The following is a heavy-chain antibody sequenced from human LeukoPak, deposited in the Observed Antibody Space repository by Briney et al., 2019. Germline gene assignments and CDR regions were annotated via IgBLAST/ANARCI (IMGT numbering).Heavy chain of an antibody. Sequence: SETLSLTCTVSGGSISSYYWSWIRQPPGKGLEWIGYIYYSGSTNYNPSLKSRVTISVDTSKNQFSLHLNSVTPEDTAVYYCARVGDITGTTGGSYYFDYWGQGTLVTVSS. CDR1: GGSISSYY. D-gene: IGHD1-20*01. V-gene: IGHV4-59*12. J-gene: IGHJ4*02. CDR2: IYYSGST. CDR3: ARVGDITGTTGGSYYFDY.